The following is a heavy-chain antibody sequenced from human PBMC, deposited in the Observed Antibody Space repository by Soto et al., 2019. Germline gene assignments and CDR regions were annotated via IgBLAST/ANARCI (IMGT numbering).Heavy chain of an antibody. J-gene: IGHJ4*02. CDR2: IKQDGSQK. V-gene: IGHV3-7*01. CDR3: ARDLNKEGYCSGGSCYNFDY. Sequence: EVQLVESGGGLVQPGGSLRLSCAASGFTFSRYWMSWVRQAPGKGLEWVANIKQDGSQKYYVDSVKGRFTISRDNAKNSLYLQMNSLRAEDTAVYYCARDLNKEGYCSGGSCYNFDYWGQGTLVTVSS. CDR1: GFTFSRYW. D-gene: IGHD2-15*01.